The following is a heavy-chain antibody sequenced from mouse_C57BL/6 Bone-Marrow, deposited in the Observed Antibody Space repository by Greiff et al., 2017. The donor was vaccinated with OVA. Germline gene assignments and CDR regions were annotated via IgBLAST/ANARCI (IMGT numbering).Heavy chain of an antibody. D-gene: IGHD2-4*01. CDR2: IYPSDSET. J-gene: IGHJ1*03. Sequence: QVQLQQPGAELVRPGSSVKLSCKASSYTFTSYWMDWVKQRPGQGLEWIGNIYPSDSETHYNQKFKDKATLTVDKSSSTAYMQLSSLTSEDSAVYYCFYYDYDEDFWYFDVWGTGTTVTVAS. CDR3: FYYDYDEDFWYFDV. CDR1: SYTFTSYW. V-gene: IGHV1-61*01.